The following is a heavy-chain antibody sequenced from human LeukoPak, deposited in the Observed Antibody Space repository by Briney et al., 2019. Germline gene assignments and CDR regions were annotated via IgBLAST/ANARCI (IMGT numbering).Heavy chain of an antibody. J-gene: IGHJ4*02. CDR2: ISSGGTTI. CDR3: ASARLYSSSWYCYFDY. Sequence: GGSLRLSCAASGMSFSSYEMNWVRQAPGKGLEWVSYISSGGTTIYYADSVKGRFTISRDNAKNSLYLQMNNLRAEDTAVYYCASARLYSSSWYCYFDYWGRGTLVTISS. CDR1: GMSFSSYE. V-gene: IGHV3-48*03. D-gene: IGHD6-13*01.